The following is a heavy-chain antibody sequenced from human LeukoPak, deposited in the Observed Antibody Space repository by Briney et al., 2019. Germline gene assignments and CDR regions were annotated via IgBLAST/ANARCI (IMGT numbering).Heavy chain of an antibody. Sequence: SETLSLTCTVSGYFISSGHFWSWIRQPPGKGLEWVGSIYGSGTTYYDPPLRSRVSISADTSKNHFSLELSSVTAADTAVYYCASVGGGSPYWGQGTLVTVSS. J-gene: IGHJ4*02. D-gene: IGHD3-16*01. V-gene: IGHV4-38-2*02. CDR3: ASVGGGSPY. CDR1: GYFISSGHF. CDR2: IYGSGTT.